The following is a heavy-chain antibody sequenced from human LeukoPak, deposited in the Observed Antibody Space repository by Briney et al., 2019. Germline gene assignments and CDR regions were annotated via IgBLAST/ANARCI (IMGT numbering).Heavy chain of an antibody. CDR3: ARFTPQGYGWGGYNRFDP. CDR2: IYYSGST. Sequence: SETLSLTCTVSVGSISRCYWSWMRQPPGKGLEWIGYIYYSGSTNYNPSLQSRVTISLDTSKNQFSLNLTSVTAADTAVYYCARFTPQGYGWGGYNRFDPWGQGTLVTVSS. J-gene: IGHJ5*02. D-gene: IGHD3-16*01. V-gene: IGHV4-59*01. CDR1: VGSISRCY.